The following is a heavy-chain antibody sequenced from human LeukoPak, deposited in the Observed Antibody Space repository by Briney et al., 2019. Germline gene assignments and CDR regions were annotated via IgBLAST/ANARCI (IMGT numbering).Heavy chain of an antibody. J-gene: IGHJ3*02. CDR2: ISGSGGST. V-gene: IGHV3-23*01. D-gene: IGHD1-20*01. CDR3: ARVRYNWNGDPHDGFDI. Sequence: GGSLRLSCVASGFTFSSYAMSWVRQAPGKGLEWDSAISGSGGSTYYADSVKGRFTISRDNAKNSLYLQMNSLRAEDTAVYYCARVRYNWNGDPHDGFDIWGQGTMVTVSS. CDR1: GFTFSSYA.